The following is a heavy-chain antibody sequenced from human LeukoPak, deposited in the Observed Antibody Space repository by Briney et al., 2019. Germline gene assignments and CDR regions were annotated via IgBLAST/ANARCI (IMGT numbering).Heavy chain of an antibody. V-gene: IGHV3-74*01. CDR3: SRVRVLVGATIPFDY. D-gene: IGHD1-26*01. CDR1: GFTFSSYW. CDR2: IKSDGRET. Sequence: PGGSLRLSCAASGFTFSSYWMHWVRQAPGKGLMWVARIKSDGRETTYADSVKGRFTISRDNAKNTLFLQMNSLGAEDTALYYCSRVRVLVGATIPFDYWGQGTLVTVAS. J-gene: IGHJ4*02.